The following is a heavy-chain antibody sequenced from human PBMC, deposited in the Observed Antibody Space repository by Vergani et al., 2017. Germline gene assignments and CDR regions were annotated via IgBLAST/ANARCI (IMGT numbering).Heavy chain of an antibody. D-gene: IGHD6-13*01. CDR2: ISGSGGST. J-gene: IGHJ4*02. V-gene: IGHV3-23*04. CDR3: AKDRQQLVPPPYLFDY. CDR1: GFTFSSSA. Sequence: EVQLVESGGGLVKPGGSLRLSCAASGFTFSSSAMSWVRQAPGKGLEWVSAISGSGGSTYYADSVKGRFTISRDNSKHTLYLQMNSLRAEDTAVYYCAKDRQQLVPPPYLFDYWGQGTLVTVSS.